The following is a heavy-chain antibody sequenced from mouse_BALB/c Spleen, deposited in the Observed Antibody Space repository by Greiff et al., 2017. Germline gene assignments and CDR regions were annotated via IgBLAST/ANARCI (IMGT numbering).Heavy chain of an antibody. CDR2: INPGSGGT. CDR3: AKYALSCYGAMDY. V-gene: IGHV1-54*01. Sequence: VQLQQSGAELVRPGTSVKVSCKASGYAFTNYLIAWVKQRPGQGLEWIGVINPGSGGTNYNERFKGKATLTADKSSSTAYVQLSSLTSEDSAVYFCAKYALSCYGAMDYWGQGTSVTVSS. CDR1: GYAFTNYL. D-gene: IGHD3-1*01. J-gene: IGHJ4*01.